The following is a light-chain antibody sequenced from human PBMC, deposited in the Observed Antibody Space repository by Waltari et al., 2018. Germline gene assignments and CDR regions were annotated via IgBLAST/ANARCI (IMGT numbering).Light chain of an antibody. V-gene: IGKV2-30*02. CDR1: QSLVHSDGNTH. CDR3: MQGTHWPYT. Sequence: DVVMTQSPLSLPVTLGQAASISCKSSQSLVHSDGNTHLNWFQQRPGQSPRRLIYRVSNRDSWVPDRFSGSGSGTDFTLKISRVEAEDVGVYYCMQGTHWPYTFGQGTKLDIK. J-gene: IGKJ2*01. CDR2: RVS.